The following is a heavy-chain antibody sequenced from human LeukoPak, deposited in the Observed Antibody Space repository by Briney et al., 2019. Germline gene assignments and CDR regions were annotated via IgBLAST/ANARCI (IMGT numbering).Heavy chain of an antibody. CDR3: ARGSTVTTYEFDY. V-gene: IGHV4-31*03. J-gene: IGHJ4*02. D-gene: IGHD4-17*01. CDR2: IYYSGST. Sequence: SETLSLTCTVSGGSISSGGYYWSWIRQHPGKGLEWIGYIYYSGSTYYNPSLKSRVTISVDTSKNQFSLKLSSVTAADTAVYYCARGSTVTTYEFDYWGQGTLVTVSS. CDR1: GGSISSGGYY.